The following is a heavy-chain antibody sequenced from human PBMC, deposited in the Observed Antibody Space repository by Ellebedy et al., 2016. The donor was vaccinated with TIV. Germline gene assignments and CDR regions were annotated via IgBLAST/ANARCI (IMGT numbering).Heavy chain of an antibody. Sequence: ASVKVSCKASGYTFTGYYMHWVRQAPGQGLEWMGWINPNSGGTNYAQKFQGRVTMTRDTSISTAYMELSRLRSDDTAVYYCARYYYDSSDYYYDDYWGQGTLVTVSS. CDR3: ARYYYDSSDYYYDDY. D-gene: IGHD3-22*01. V-gene: IGHV1-2*02. CDR2: INPNSGGT. CDR1: GYTFTGYY. J-gene: IGHJ4*02.